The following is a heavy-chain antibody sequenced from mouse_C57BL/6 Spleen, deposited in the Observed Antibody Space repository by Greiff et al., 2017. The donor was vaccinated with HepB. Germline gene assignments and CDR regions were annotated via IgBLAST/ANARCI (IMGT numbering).Heavy chain of an antibody. D-gene: IGHD1-1*01. Sequence: QVQLQQSGAELVRPGTSVKVSCKASGYAFTNYLIEWVKQRPGQGLEWIGVINPGSGGTNYNEKFKGKATLTADKSSSTAYMQLSSLTSEDSAVYFCARAGYYGSSRDWYFDVWGTGTTVTVSS. V-gene: IGHV1-54*01. CDR1: GYAFTNYL. CDR2: INPGSGGT. J-gene: IGHJ1*03. CDR3: ARAGYYGSSRDWYFDV.